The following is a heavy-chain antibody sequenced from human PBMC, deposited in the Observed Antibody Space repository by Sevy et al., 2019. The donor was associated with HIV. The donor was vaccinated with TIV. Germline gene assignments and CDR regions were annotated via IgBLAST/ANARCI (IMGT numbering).Heavy chain of an antibody. J-gene: IGHJ3*02. CDR2: ISGSGGST. CDR1: GFTFSSYA. V-gene: IGHV3-23*01. Sequence: GGSLRLSCAASGFTFSSYAMSWVRQAPGKGLEWVSAISGSGGSTYYADSVKGRFTISRDNSKNTLYLQMNSLRAEDTAVYYCAKTVYYDSSGYYYEPSAFDIWAQGTMVTVSS. CDR3: AKTVYYDSSGYYYEPSAFDI. D-gene: IGHD3-22*01.